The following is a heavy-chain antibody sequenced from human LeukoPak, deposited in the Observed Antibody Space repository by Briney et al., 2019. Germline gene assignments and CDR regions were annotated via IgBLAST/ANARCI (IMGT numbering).Heavy chain of an antibody. CDR1: GGSISSSSYY. D-gene: IGHD6-13*01. Sequence: SETLSLTCTVSGGSISSSSYYWGWIRQPPGKGLEWIGSIYYSGSTYYNPSLKSRVTISVDTSKNQFSLKLSSVTAADTAVYYCARVFPGYSSSRYYFDYWGQGTLVTVSS. J-gene: IGHJ4*02. CDR2: IYYSGST. V-gene: IGHV4-39*07. CDR3: ARVFPGYSSSRYYFDY.